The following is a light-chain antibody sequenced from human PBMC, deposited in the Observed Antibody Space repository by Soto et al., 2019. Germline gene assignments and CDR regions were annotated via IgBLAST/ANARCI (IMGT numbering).Light chain of an antibody. J-gene: IGKJ3*01. Sequence: DIVLTQSPGTLSLSPGERATLSCRASQTVRSSSLAWYQQKPGQAPRLLIFGASSRAAGFPDRFSGSGSGTDFTLTISRLEPEDFGVYYCQQYGDSPLTSGPGTKVDIK. CDR2: GAS. CDR3: QQYGDSPLT. V-gene: IGKV3-20*01. CDR1: QTVRSSS.